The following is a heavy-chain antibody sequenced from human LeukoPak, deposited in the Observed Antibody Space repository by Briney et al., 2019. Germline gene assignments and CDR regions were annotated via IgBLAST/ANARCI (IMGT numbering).Heavy chain of an antibody. Sequence: SETLSLTCTVSGGSISSYYWSWIRQPPGKELEWIGYIYYSGSTNYNPSLKSRVTISVDTSKNQFSLKLSSVTAADTAVYYCAGTYYYDSSGYSIPTASAFDIWGQGTMVTVSS. D-gene: IGHD3-22*01. CDR2: IYYSGST. CDR1: GGSISSYY. V-gene: IGHV4-59*01. J-gene: IGHJ3*02. CDR3: AGTYYYDSSGYSIPTASAFDI.